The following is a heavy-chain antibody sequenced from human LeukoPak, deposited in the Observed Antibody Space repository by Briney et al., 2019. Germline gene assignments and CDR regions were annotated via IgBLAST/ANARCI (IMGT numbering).Heavy chain of an antibody. Sequence: PGGSLRLSCATSGFSFSSYAMSWVRQAPGKGLEWVSYISSSGSTIYYADSVKGRFTISRDNAKNSLYLQMNSLRAEDTAVYYCASTRAVHCSGGSCYRAGYYYMDVWGKGTTVTISS. J-gene: IGHJ6*03. CDR1: GFSFSSYA. D-gene: IGHD2-15*01. V-gene: IGHV3-48*04. CDR2: ISSSGSTI. CDR3: ASTRAVHCSGGSCYRAGYYYMDV.